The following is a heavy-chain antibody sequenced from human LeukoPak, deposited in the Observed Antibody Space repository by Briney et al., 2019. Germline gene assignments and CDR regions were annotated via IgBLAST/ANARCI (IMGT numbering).Heavy chain of an antibody. J-gene: IGHJ6*03. Sequence: ASVKVSCKASGGTFSSYAISWVRQAPGQGLEWMGGIIPIFGTANYAQKFQGRVTITADESTSTAYMELSSLRSEDTAVYYCARGGVVVANYYYYYYMDVWGKGTTVTISS. D-gene: IGHD2-21*01. V-gene: IGHV1-69*13. CDR1: GGTFSSYA. CDR2: IIPIFGTA. CDR3: ARGGVVVANYYYYYYMDV.